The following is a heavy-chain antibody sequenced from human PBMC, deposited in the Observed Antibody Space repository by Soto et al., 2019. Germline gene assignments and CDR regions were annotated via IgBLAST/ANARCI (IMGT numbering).Heavy chain of an antibody. D-gene: IGHD6-13*01. CDR1: GYSFTSYW. Sequence: GESLKISCKGSGYSFTSYWISWVRQMPGKGLEWMGRIDPSDSYTNYSPSFQGHVTISADKSISTAYLQWSSLKASDTAMYYCARLGSSWAYYYYGMDVWGQGTTVTVS. CDR3: ARLGSSWAYYYYGMDV. J-gene: IGHJ6*02. V-gene: IGHV5-10-1*01. CDR2: IDPSDSYT.